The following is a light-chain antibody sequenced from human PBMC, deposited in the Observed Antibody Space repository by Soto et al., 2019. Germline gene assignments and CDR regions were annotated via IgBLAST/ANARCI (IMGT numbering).Light chain of an antibody. J-gene: IGKJ2*01. CDR3: QQYGRSPPFA. CDR2: GAS. CDR1: QSVSSNY. Sequence: EIVLTQSPGTLSLSPGERATLSCRASQSVSSNYIAWYQQNPGQAPRLLIYGASTRATGLPDRFSGSGSGTDFSLTISRLEHADFAVYFCQQYGRSPPFAFGQGTKVEIK. V-gene: IGKV3-20*01.